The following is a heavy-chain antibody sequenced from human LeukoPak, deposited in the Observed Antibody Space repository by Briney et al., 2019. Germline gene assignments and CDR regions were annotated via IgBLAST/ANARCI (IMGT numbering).Heavy chain of an antibody. D-gene: IGHD2-2*01. CDR1: GFTFSSYG. Sequence: GGSLRLSRAASGFTFSSYGMHWVRQAPGKGLEWVAVISYDGGNKYYADSVKGRFTISRDNSKNTLYLQMNSLRAEDTAVYYCARDSGYCSSTGCYVHYFDYWGQGTLVTVSS. V-gene: IGHV3-30*03. CDR3: ARDSGYCSSTGCYVHYFDY. CDR2: ISYDGGNK. J-gene: IGHJ4*02.